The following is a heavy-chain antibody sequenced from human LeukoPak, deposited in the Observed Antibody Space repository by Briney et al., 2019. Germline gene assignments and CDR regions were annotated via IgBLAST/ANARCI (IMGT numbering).Heavy chain of an antibody. CDR3: AKDLGGYGLNWFDP. V-gene: IGHV3-23*01. Sequence: QTGGSLRLSCAASGFTFSSYAMSWVRQAPGKGLEWVSAISGSGGSTYYADSVKGRFTISRDNSKNTLYLQMNSLRAEDTAVYYCAKDLGGYGLNWFDPWGQGTLVTVSS. D-gene: IGHD5-12*01. J-gene: IGHJ5*02. CDR2: ISGSGGST. CDR1: GFTFSSYA.